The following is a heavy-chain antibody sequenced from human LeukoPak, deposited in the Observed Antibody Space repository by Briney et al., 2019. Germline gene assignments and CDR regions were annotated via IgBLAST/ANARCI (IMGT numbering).Heavy chain of an antibody. CDR3: AREYGMDV. CDR2: ISISSSYI. J-gene: IGHJ6*02. Sequence: GGSLRLSCAASWFTFGSYSMNWVRQAPGKGLEWVSSISISSSYIYYADSMKGRFTISRDNAKNSLYLQMNSLRAEDTAVYYCAREYGMDVWGQGTTVTVSS. CDR1: WFTFGSYS. V-gene: IGHV3-21*01.